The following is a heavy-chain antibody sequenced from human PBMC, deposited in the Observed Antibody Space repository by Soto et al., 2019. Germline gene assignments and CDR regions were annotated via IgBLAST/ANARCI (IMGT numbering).Heavy chain of an antibody. V-gene: IGHV3-21*01. CDR3: ARGDQLLYGIGYYYYYGMDV. CDR1: GFTFSSYS. J-gene: IGHJ6*02. CDR2: ISSSSSYI. Sequence: PGGSLRLSCAASGFTFSSYSMNWVRQAPGKGLEWVSSISSSSSYIYYADSVKGRFTISRDNAKNSLYLQMNSLRAEDTAVYYCARGDQLLYGIGYYYYYGMDVWGQGTTVTVSS. D-gene: IGHD2-2*02.